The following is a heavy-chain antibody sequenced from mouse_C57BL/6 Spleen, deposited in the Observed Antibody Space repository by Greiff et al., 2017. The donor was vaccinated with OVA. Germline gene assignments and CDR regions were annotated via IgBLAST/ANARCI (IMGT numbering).Heavy chain of an antibody. D-gene: IGHD1-1*01. CDR3: ARDYGSPYWYFDV. CDR1: GYTFTDYN. V-gene: IGHV1-22*01. CDR2: INPNNGGT. Sequence: VQLQQSGPELVKPGASVKMSCKASGYTFTDYNMPWVKQSHGKSLEWIGYINPNNGGTSYNQKFKGKATLTVNKSSSTAYMELRSLTSEDSAVYYCARDYGSPYWYFDVWGTGTTVTVSS. J-gene: IGHJ1*03.